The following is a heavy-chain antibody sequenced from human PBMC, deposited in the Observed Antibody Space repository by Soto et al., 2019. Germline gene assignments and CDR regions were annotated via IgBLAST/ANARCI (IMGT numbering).Heavy chain of an antibody. Sequence: GGSLRLSCAASGFTFSSFAMSWVRQAPGKGLQWVSSISGSGTGTYYAGSVRGRFTISRDNSKNTLYLQMNSLRADDTALYYCAKEDYGDVDCWGQGTLVTVSS. CDR3: AKEDYGDVDC. CDR1: GFTFSSFA. CDR2: ISGSGTGT. V-gene: IGHV3-23*01. D-gene: IGHD4-17*01. J-gene: IGHJ4*02.